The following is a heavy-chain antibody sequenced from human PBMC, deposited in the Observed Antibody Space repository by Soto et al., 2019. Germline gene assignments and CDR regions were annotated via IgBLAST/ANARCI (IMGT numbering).Heavy chain of an antibody. CDR2: INTGGVTI. CDR1: GFTLSSCE. J-gene: IGHJ6*02. CDR3: ARDKGDQVAYGMDV. Sequence: GGSLRLSCTASGFTLSSCEMNWVRQAPGKGLEWVSYINTGGVTIYADSVKGRFTISRDNAQNSLLLQMNSLRAEDTAVYYCARDKGDQVAYGMDVWGQGTTVTVSS. D-gene: IGHD3-16*01. V-gene: IGHV3-48*03.